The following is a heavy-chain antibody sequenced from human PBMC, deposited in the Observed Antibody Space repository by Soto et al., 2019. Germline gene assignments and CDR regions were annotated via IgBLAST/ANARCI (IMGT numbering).Heavy chain of an antibody. CDR3: AGDYYRFNSGYGFSMDV. CDR2: ISYDGSNK. J-gene: IGHJ6*02. D-gene: IGHD5-12*01. V-gene: IGHV3-30-3*01. Sequence: GGSLRLSCAASGFTFSSYAMHWVRQAPGKGLEWVAVISYDGSNKYYADSVKGRFTISRDNSKNTLYLQMNSLRAEDTAVYYCAGDYYRFNSGYGFSMDVWGQGTTVTVSS. CDR1: GFTFSSYA.